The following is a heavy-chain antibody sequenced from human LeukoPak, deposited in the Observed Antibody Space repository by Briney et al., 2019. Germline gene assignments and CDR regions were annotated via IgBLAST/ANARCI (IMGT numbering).Heavy chain of an antibody. CDR1: VYTFIIYD. Sequence: GASVNVSCKASVYTFIIYDINWVRQATGQGLEWMGWMNPNSGNTGYAQKFQGRVTMTKNTSITTAYMELSSLRSEDTAVYYCARALSWTTESYYYMDVWGKGTTVTVSS. CDR2: MNPNSGNT. V-gene: IGHV1-8*01. CDR3: ARALSWTTESYYYMDV. D-gene: IGHD3/OR15-3a*01. J-gene: IGHJ6*03.